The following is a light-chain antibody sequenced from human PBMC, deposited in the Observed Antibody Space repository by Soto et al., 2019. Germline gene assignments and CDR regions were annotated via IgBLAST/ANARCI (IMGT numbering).Light chain of an antibody. CDR2: GAS. CDR3: QHYRGSPPLFT. V-gene: IGKV3-20*01. J-gene: IGKJ3*01. Sequence: EIVLTQSPGSLSLSPGERATLSCRASQTVSDNYLAWYQQKPGQPPRLLIYGASSRATGIPDRFSGSGSGTDFTLTISRLEPEDFAVYYCQHYRGSPPLFTFGPGTKVDIK. CDR1: QTVSDNY.